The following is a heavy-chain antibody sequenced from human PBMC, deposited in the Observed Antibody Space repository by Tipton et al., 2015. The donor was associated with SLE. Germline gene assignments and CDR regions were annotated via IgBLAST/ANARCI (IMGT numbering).Heavy chain of an antibody. J-gene: IGHJ3*02. CDR1: GGSISSSSYY. Sequence: TLSLTCTVSGGSISSSSYYWGWIRPPPGKGLEWIGSIYDSGSTYYNPSLKSRVTISVDTSKNQFSLKLSSVTAADTAVYYCARRVGSGTYLDAFDIWGQGTMVTVSS. CDR2: IYDSGST. V-gene: IGHV4-39*01. CDR3: ARRVGSGTYLDAFDI. D-gene: IGHD3-10*01.